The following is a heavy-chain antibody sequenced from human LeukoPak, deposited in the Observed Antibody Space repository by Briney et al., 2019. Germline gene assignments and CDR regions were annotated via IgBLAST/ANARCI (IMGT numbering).Heavy chain of an antibody. V-gene: IGHV1-2*02. Sequence: GASVKVSCKASGYTFTGYYMHWVRQAPGQGLEWMGWINPNSGGTNYAQKFQGRVTMTRDTSISTAYMELSRLRSDDTAVYYCAREYSSSSGDYYYGMDVWGQGTTVTVSS. D-gene: IGHD6-6*01. CDR2: INPNSGGT. CDR3: AREYSSSSGDYYYGMDV. J-gene: IGHJ6*02. CDR1: GYTFTGYY.